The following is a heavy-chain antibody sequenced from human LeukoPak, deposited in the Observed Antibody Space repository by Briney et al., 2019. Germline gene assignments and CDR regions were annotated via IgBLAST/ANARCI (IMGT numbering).Heavy chain of an antibody. CDR3: AKDPAAYDYVWGSYRFGY. CDR2: ISGSGGST. J-gene: IGHJ4*02. V-gene: IGHV3-23*01. CDR1: GFTLSSYA. D-gene: IGHD3-16*02. Sequence: GWSLRLSRAASGFTLSSYAMSWLRQAPGKGLEWVSAISGSGGSTYYADSVKGRFTISRDNSKNTLYLQMNSLRAEDTAVYYCAKDPAAYDYVWGSYRFGYWGQGTLVTVSS.